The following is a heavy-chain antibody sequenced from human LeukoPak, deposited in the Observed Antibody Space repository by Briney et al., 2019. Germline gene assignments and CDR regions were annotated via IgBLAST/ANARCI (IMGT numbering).Heavy chain of an antibody. CDR1: GLTVSSHY. Sequence: TGGSLRLSCAASGLTVSSHYMSGVGQAPGKGLEGVSAISGSGGSTYYADSVKGRFTISRDNSKNTLYLQMNSLRAEDTAVYYCAKTPGYSSGWPFDYWGQGTLVTVSS. CDR3: AKTPGYSSGWPFDY. CDR2: ISGSGGST. J-gene: IGHJ4*02. D-gene: IGHD6-19*01. V-gene: IGHV3-23*01.